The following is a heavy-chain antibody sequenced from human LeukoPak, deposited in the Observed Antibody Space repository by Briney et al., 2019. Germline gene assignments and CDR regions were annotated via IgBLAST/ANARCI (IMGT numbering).Heavy chain of an antibody. V-gene: IGHV3-21*04. Sequence: GGSLRLSCAASGFTFSSYNMNWVRQAPGKRLEWVSSISLVSGYIYYAESVKGRFTISRDNAKNSLYLQMNSLRAEDTALYYCAKDSSSWSPKLTHLDYWGQGTLVTVSS. J-gene: IGHJ4*02. CDR3: AKDSSSWSPKLTHLDY. CDR2: ISLVSGYI. CDR1: GFTFSSYN. D-gene: IGHD6-13*01.